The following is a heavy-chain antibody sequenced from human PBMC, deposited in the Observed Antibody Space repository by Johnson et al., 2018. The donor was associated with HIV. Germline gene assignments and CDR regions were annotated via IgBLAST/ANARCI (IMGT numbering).Heavy chain of an antibody. Sequence: QVQLVESGGGVVQPGRSLRLSCAASGFTFSSYGMHWVRQAPGKGLEWVAVISYDGSNKYYADSVKGRFTISRDNSKNTLYLQMNSLRAEDTAVYYCARDQFIVVVMGDAFDIWGQGTMVTVSS. V-gene: IGHV3-30*03. CDR2: ISYDGSNK. CDR3: ARDQFIVVVMGDAFDI. D-gene: IGHD2-21*01. J-gene: IGHJ3*02. CDR1: GFTFSSYG.